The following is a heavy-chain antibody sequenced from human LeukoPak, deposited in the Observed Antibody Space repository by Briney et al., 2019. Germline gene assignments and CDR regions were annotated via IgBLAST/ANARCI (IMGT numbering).Heavy chain of an antibody. V-gene: IGHV4-61*02. D-gene: IGHD3-10*01. CDR1: GGSISSGSYY. CDR2: IYTSGST. J-gene: IGHJ5*02. Sequence: SETLSLTCTVSGGSISSGSYYWSWIRQPAGKGLEWIGRIYTSGSTNYNPSLKSRVTISVDTSKNQFSLKLSSVTAADTAVYYCARTGSGSGNNRFWFDPWGQGTLVAVSS. CDR3: ARTGSGSGNNRFWFDP.